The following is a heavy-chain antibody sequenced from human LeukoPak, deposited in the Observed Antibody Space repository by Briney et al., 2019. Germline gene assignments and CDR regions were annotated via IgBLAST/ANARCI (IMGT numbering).Heavy chain of an antibody. V-gene: IGHV4-34*01. CDR2: INHSGRT. J-gene: IGHJ6*02. CDR3: ARDVVVVPAAIHYGMDV. Sequence: SETLSLTCAVYGGSFSDYFWGWIRQPPGKGLEWIGEINHSGRTYYNLSLKSRVTISVDTSKNQFSLNLISVTAADTAVYYCARDVVVVPAAIHYGMDVWGQGTTVTVSS. CDR1: GGSFSDYF. D-gene: IGHD2-2*01.